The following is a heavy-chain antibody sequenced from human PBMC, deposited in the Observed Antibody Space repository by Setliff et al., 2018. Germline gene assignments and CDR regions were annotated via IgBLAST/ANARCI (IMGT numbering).Heavy chain of an antibody. CDR2: IYDSGSS. J-gene: IGHJ5*02. V-gene: IGHV4-39*01. CDR3: GRGFSRIEGWGNWFDP. CDR1: GGSVSSSGFF. Sequence: PSETLSLTCDVPGGSVSSSGFFWGWLRQAPGKGLEWIGNIYDSGSSNDNASLKSRLIITRDTSKNQISLKLTSVTAADTAVYYCGRGFSRIEGWGNWFDPWGQGILVTVSS. D-gene: IGHD2-15*01.